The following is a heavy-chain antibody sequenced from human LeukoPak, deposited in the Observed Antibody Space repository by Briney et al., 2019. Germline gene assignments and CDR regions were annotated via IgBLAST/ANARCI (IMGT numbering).Heavy chain of an antibody. J-gene: IGHJ6*04. V-gene: IGHV3-66*01. CDR2: IYSGGNT. CDR1: GFTVSSNY. Sequence: GGSLRLSCAVSGFTVSSNYMSWVRQAPGKALEWVSVIYSGGNTYYADSVKGRFTISRDNAKNSLYLQMNSLRAEDTAVYYCAELGITMIGGVWGKGTTVTISS. D-gene: IGHD3-10*02. CDR3: AELGITMIGGV.